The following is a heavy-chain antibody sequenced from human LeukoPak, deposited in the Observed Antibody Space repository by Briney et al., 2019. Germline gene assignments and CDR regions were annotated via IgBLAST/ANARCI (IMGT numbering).Heavy chain of an antibody. CDR1: GGPIATYY. CDR2: IFYSGSV. D-gene: IGHD3-10*01. J-gene: IGHJ5*01. CDR3: ARAYYYGSGSYYPNWFDS. Sequence: PSETLSLTCTVSGGPIATYYWSWMRQSPGKGLEWIGYIFYSGSVTYNPSLNSRVTISVDTSKSQFSLRLSSVTAADPAVYYCARAYYYGSGSYYPNWFDSWGQGTLVTVSS. V-gene: IGHV4-59*01.